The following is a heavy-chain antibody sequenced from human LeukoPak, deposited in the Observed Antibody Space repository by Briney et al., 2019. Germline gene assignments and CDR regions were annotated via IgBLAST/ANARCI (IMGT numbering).Heavy chain of an antibody. CDR2: ISSSSSYI. CDR1: GFTFSSYS. CDR3: ARGHDGVVGWFAP. J-gene: IGHJ5*02. D-gene: IGHD2-15*01. V-gene: IGHV3-21*01. Sequence: NPGGSLRLSCAASGFTFSSYSMNWVRQAPGKGLEWVSSISSSSSYIYYADSVKGRFTISRDNAKNSLYLQMNSLRAEDTAVYYCARGHDGVVGWFAPWGRGTLVTVSS.